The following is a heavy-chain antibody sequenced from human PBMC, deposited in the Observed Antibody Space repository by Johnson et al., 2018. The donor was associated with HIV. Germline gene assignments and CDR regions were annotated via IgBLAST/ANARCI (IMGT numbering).Heavy chain of an antibody. D-gene: IGHD1-26*01. CDR1: GFSFSNYP. J-gene: IGHJ3*02. CDR3: AKGGGSYSDAFDI. Sequence: QVQLVESGGGVVQPGRSLRLSCAASGFSFSNYPMHWVRQAPGKGLEWMAFIWYDGSNKYYADSVKGRFTISRDNSKNTLYLQMNSLRAEDTAVYYCAKGGGSYSDAFDIWGQGTMVTVSS. V-gene: IGHV3-33*06. CDR2: IWYDGSNK.